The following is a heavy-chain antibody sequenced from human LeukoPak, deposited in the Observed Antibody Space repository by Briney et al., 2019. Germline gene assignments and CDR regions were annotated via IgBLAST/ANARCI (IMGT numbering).Heavy chain of an antibody. CDR2: IYYSGST. J-gene: IGHJ4*02. CDR1: GGSISSYY. Sequence: SETLSLTCTVSGGSISSYYWSWIRQPPGKGLEWIGYIYYSGSTNYNPSLKSRVTISVDTSKNQFSLKLSSVTAADTAVYYCARVQIYDSSGYYPFDYWGQGTLVTVSS. D-gene: IGHD3-22*01. V-gene: IGHV4-59*01. CDR3: ARVQIYDSSGYYPFDY.